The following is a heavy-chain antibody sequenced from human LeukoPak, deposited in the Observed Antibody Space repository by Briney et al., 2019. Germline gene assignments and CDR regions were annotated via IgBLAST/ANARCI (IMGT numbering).Heavy chain of an antibody. CDR1: GGSFSGYY. CDR3: ARTPGTYYYGSGSSPVDY. D-gene: IGHD3-10*01. V-gene: IGHV4-34*01. Sequence: PSETLSLTCAVYGGSFSGYYWSWIRQPPGKGLEWIGEINHSGSTNYNPSLKSRVTISVDTSKNQFSLKLSSVTAADTAVYYCARTPGTYYYGSGSSPVDYWGQGTLVTVSS. CDR2: INHSGST. J-gene: IGHJ4*02.